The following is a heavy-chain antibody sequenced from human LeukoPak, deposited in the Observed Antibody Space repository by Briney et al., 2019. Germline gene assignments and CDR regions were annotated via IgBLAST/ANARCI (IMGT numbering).Heavy chain of an antibody. CDR1: GFTFSSYA. J-gene: IGHJ4*02. CDR3: ANTVRGYDRGVDY. D-gene: IGHD5-12*01. V-gene: IGHV3-23*01. Sequence: GGSLRLSCAASGFTFSSYAMSWVRQAPGKGLEWVSAISGSGGSTYYADSVKGRSTISRDNSKNTLYLQMNSLRAEDTAVYYCANTVRGYDRGVDYWGQGTLVTVSS. CDR2: ISGSGGST.